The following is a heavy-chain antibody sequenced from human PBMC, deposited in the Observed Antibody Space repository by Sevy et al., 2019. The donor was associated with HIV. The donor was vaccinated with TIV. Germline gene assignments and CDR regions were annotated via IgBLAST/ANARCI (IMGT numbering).Heavy chain of an antibody. V-gene: IGHV3-23*01. CDR2: LSFGCGEL. CDR1: GFTFRKYS. J-gene: IGHJ4*02. D-gene: IGHD2-8*01. Sequence: GGSLRLSCAASGFTFRKYSMSWVRQPPGKGLGWVSTLSFGCGELNHADSVKGRFTISRDNSKNSLYLQMNNLRAEDTAVYYCAREGCTKPHDYWGQGTLVTVSS. CDR3: AREGCTKPHDY.